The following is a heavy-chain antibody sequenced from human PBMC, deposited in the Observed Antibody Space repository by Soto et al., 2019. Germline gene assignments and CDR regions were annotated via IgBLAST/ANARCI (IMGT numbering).Heavy chain of an antibody. D-gene: IGHD5-18*01. Sequence: SETLSLTCTVSGGSISSSTYYWGWIRQPPGKGLEWIGSIYYSGSTYYNPSLKSRVTISVDTSKNQFSLKLSSVTAADTAVYYCARSVDTAMATFFDYWGQGTLVTVSS. CDR3: ARSVDTAMATFFDY. CDR2: IYYSGST. V-gene: IGHV4-39*01. CDR1: GGSISSSTYY. J-gene: IGHJ4*02.